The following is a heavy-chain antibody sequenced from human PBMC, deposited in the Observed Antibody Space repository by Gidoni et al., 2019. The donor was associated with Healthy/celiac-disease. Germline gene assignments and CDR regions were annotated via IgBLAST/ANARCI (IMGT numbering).Heavy chain of an antibody. J-gene: IGHJ5*02. D-gene: IGHD4-4*01. CDR3: AKGYSNYDWFDP. Sequence: EVQLLESGGGLVQPGGSLRLSCAASGFTFSSYAMSWVRQAPGQGLAWGSAISGSGGSTYYADSVKGRFTISRDNSKNTLYLQMNSLRAEDTAVYYCAKGYSNYDWFDPWGQGTLVTVSS. V-gene: IGHV3-23*01. CDR2: ISGSGGST. CDR1: GFTFSSYA.